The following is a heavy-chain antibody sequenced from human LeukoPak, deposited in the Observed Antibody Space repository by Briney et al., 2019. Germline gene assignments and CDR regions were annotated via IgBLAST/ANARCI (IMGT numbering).Heavy chain of an antibody. Sequence: ASVKVSCKASGGTFSSYAISWVRQAPGQGLEWMGGIIPIFGTANYAQKFQGRVTMTTDTSTSTAYMELRSLRSDDTAVYYCARGTYCSSTSCFGEFDYWGQGTLVTVSS. V-gene: IGHV1-69*05. CDR1: GGTFSSYA. CDR2: IIPIFGTA. D-gene: IGHD2-2*01. J-gene: IGHJ4*02. CDR3: ARGTYCSSTSCFGEFDY.